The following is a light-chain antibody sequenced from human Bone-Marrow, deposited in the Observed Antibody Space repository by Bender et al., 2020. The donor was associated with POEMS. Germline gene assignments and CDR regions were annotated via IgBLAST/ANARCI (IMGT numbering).Light chain of an antibody. CDR1: NLGSQS. J-gene: IGLJ3*02. CDR3: LSYTKSATWV. CDR2: ADD. Sequence: SYVLTQPPSVSLAPGQTARITCGGDNLGSQSVHWYQQRPGQAPVLVVYADDARPSGIPERFSGSKSGNTASLTISGLQAEDEADYYCLSYTKSATWVFGGGTKVTVL. V-gene: IGLV3-21*02.